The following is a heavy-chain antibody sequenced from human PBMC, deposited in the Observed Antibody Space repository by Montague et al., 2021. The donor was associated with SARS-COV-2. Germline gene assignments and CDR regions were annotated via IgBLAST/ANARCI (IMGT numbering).Heavy chain of an antibody. CDR3: ARKGSGRSDLAY. CDR2: IYNTGST. V-gene: IGHV4-4*02. D-gene: IGHD1-26*01. J-gene: IGHJ4*02. CDR1: GDSIRTDNW. Sequence: SETLSLTCVVSGDSIRTDNWWTWVRLPPGKRQERVRVIYNTGSTKSKPSHKSRVSMLDDKSWHQFSLRFTSATAADTAIYYCARKGSGRSDLAYWGQGTQVTVSS.